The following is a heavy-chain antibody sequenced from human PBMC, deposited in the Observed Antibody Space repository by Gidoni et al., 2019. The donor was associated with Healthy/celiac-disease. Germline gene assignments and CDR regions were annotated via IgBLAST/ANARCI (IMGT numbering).Heavy chain of an antibody. CDR2: ITGSGGST. Sequence: EVQLLESGGGLVQPGGSLRLSCAASGFTFSSYAMSWVRQAPGMGLGLFSAITGSGGSTYYADSVKGRFTISRDNSKNTLDLQMNSLRAEDTSFYYCAKKWELRLGAFDIWGQGTLVTVSS. CDR3: AKKWELRLGAFDI. J-gene: IGHJ3*02. D-gene: IGHD1-26*01. CDR1: GFTFSSYA. V-gene: IGHV3-23*01.